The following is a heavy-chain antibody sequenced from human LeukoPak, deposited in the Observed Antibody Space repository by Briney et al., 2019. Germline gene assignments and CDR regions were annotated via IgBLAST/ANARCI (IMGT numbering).Heavy chain of an antibody. CDR2: IYYSGST. D-gene: IGHD5-18*01. Sequence: SETLSLTRTVSGGSISSSSYYWGWIRQPPGKGLEWIGSIYYSGSTYYNPSLKSRVTISVDTSKNQFSLKLSSVTAADTAVYYCARVDLDTARREPGPDNWFDPWGQGTLVTVSS. CDR3: ARVDLDTARREPGPDNWFDP. J-gene: IGHJ5*02. CDR1: GGSISSSSYY. V-gene: IGHV4-39*07.